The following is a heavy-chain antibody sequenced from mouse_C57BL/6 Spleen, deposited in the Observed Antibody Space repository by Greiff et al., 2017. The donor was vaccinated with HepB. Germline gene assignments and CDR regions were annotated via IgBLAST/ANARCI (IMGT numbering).Heavy chain of an antibody. D-gene: IGHD2-5*01. CDR3: ARGGYYSNLLFAY. CDR2: ISYDGSN. CDR1: GYSITSGYY. J-gene: IGHJ3*01. Sequence: ESGPGLVKPSQSLSLTCSVTGYSITSGYYWNWIRQFPGNKLEWMGYISYDGSNNYNPSLKNRISITRDTSKNQFFLKLNSVTTEDTATYYCARGGYYSNLLFAYWGQGTLVTVSA. V-gene: IGHV3-6*01.